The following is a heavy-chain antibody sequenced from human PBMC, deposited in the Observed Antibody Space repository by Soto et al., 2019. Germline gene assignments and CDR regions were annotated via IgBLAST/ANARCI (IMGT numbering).Heavy chain of an antibody. CDR3: ARDPAPKYCSSTSCLNWFDP. CDR2: IIPILGIA. J-gene: IGHJ5*02. CDR1: GGTFSSYT. Sequence: SVKVSCKASGGTFSSYTISWVRQAPGQGLEWMGRIIPILGIANYAQKFQGRVTITADKSTSTAYMELSSLRSEDTAVYYCARDPAPKYCSSTSCLNWFDPWGQGTLVTVSS. D-gene: IGHD2-2*01. V-gene: IGHV1-69*04.